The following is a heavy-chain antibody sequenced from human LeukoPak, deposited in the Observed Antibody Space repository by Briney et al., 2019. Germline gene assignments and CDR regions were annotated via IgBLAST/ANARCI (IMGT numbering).Heavy chain of an antibody. CDR2: VSSSSSYI. Sequence: PGGSLRLSCAASGFTFSSYSMNWVRQAPGKGLEWVSSVSSSSSYIYYADSVKGRFTISRDNAKNSLYLQMNSLRAEDTAVYYCARQSRGHIVVVTAPNFDYWGQGTLVTVSS. J-gene: IGHJ4*02. CDR3: ARQSRGHIVVVTAPNFDY. V-gene: IGHV3-21*01. D-gene: IGHD2-21*02. CDR1: GFTFSSYS.